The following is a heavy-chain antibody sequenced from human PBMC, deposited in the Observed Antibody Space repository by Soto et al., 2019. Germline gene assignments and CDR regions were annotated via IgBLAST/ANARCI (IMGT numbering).Heavy chain of an antibody. CDR1: GFHIRGNY. D-gene: IGHD4-17*01. J-gene: IGHJ6*03. Sequence: PGGPLRVSWEAAGFHIRGNYMSWVRQAPGKGLEWVSAIYSAGSTYYADSVKGRFTISADNSKNTLYLQMNGLRAEDTAVYYCAGVNYLRYMDVWGKGTTVTVSS. CDR2: IYSAGST. CDR3: AGVNYLRYMDV. V-gene: IGHV3-66*01.